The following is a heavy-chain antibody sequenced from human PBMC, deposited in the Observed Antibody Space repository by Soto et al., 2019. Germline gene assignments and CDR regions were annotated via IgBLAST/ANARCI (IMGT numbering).Heavy chain of an antibody. J-gene: IGHJ4*02. Sequence: SETLSLTCTVSRASIYTYSWTWIRQPAGKGLQWIGHIYSSGSANYSPSLKSRVSMSVDSSKNQISLKLSSVTAADTAVYYCATIVGDNDYWGQGTLVTVSS. CDR1: RASIYTYS. V-gene: IGHV4-4*07. CDR3: ATIVGDNDY. CDR2: IYSSGSA. D-gene: IGHD1-26*01.